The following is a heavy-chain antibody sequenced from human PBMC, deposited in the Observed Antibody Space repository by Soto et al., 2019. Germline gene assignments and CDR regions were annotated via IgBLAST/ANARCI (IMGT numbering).Heavy chain of an antibody. CDR3: AKDVDSYGYYYYYMDV. Sequence: GGSLRLSCAASGFTFSSYGMHRVRQAPGKGLEWVAVISYDGSNKYYADSVKGRFTISRDNSKNTLYLQMNSLRAEDTAVYYCAKDVDSYGYYYYYMDVWGKGTTVTVSS. CDR2: ISYDGSNK. V-gene: IGHV3-30*18. D-gene: IGHD5-18*01. CDR1: GFTFSSYG. J-gene: IGHJ6*03.